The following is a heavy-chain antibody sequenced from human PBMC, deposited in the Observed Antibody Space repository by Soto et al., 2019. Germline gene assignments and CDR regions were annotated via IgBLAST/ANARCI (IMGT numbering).Heavy chain of an antibody. D-gene: IGHD6-19*01. V-gene: IGHV4-39*01. CDR3: ARHSSGWSSSWVY. Sequence: QLQLQESGPGLVKPSETLSLTCTVSGGSISSSSYYWGWIRQPPGKGLEWIGSIYYSGSTYYNPSLKSRVTISVDTSKNQFSLKLSSVTAADTAVYYCARHSSGWSSSWVYWGQGTLVTVSS. J-gene: IGHJ4*02. CDR2: IYYSGST. CDR1: GGSISSSSYY.